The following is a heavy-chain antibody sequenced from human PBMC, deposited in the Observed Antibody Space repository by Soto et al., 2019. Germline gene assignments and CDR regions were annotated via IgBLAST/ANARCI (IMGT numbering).Heavy chain of an antibody. Sequence: EVQLVESGGGLVQPGGSLRLSCAASGFIFSTYSMNWVRQAPGKGLEWVSYSNSGTSTIYYADSVKGRFTISRDNAKNSLYLQMNSLRAEDTAVYYCARDSGTSETNYYMDVWGKGTTVTVSS. CDR3: ARDSGTSETNYYMDV. CDR2: SNSGTSTI. CDR1: GFIFSTYS. J-gene: IGHJ6*03. D-gene: IGHD1-1*01. V-gene: IGHV3-48*01.